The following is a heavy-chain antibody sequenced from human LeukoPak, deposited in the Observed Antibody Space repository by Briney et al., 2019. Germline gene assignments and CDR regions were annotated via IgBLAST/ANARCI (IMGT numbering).Heavy chain of an antibody. CDR3: AKRTLEWLLPLDYFDY. J-gene: IGHJ4*02. V-gene: IGHV3-23*01. CDR1: GFTFSSYA. Sequence: GGSLRLSCAASGFTFSSYAMSWVRQAPGKGLEWVSAISGSGGSTYYADSVKGRFTISRDNSKNTLYLQMNSLRAEDTAVYYCAKRTLEWLLPLDYFDYWGQETLVTVSS. D-gene: IGHD3-3*01. CDR2: ISGSGGST.